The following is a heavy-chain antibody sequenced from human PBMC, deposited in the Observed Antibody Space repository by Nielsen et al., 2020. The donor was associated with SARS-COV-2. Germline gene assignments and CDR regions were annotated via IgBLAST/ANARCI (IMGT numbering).Heavy chain of an antibody. CDR1: GFTFSDYY. CDR3: ARFRSGGYWYFDV. V-gene: IGHV3-11*03. Sequence: GESLKISCAASGFTFSDYYMCWIRQAPGKGLECVSYISTSNSDTIYADSVRGRFTISRDNAKASLYLQLDSLRPEDTAVYYCARFRSGGYWYFDVWGRGTLVTVSS. D-gene: IGHD3-3*01. J-gene: IGHJ2*01. CDR2: ISTSNSDT.